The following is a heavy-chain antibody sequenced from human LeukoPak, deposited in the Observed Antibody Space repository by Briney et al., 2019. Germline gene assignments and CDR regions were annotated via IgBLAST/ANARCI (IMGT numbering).Heavy chain of an antibody. D-gene: IGHD2-2*01. Sequence: SETLSLTCAVSGYSISSGYYWAWTRQPPGKGLEWIGSIYHSGSTYYNPSLKSRVTISVDTSKNQFSLKLSSVTAADTAVYYCASLDCSSTSCSIRGYYWGQGTLVTVSS. CDR1: GYSISSGYY. J-gene: IGHJ4*02. CDR3: ASLDCSSTSCSIRGYY. V-gene: IGHV4-38-2*01. CDR2: IYHSGST.